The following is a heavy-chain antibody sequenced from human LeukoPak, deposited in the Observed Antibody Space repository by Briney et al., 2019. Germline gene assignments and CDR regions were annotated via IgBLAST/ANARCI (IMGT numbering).Heavy chain of an antibody. V-gene: IGHV1-46*01. D-gene: IGHD6-6*01. CDR1: GYTFTSYY. Sequence: ASVKVSCKASGYTFTSYYMHWVRQAPGQGLEWMGIINPSGGSTVYAQRFQGRVTMTRDMSTSTVYMELSSLRSEDTAVYYCARVSRVLETAARFYMDVWGKGTTVTVSS. CDR2: INPSGGST. J-gene: IGHJ6*03. CDR3: ARVSRVLETAARFYMDV.